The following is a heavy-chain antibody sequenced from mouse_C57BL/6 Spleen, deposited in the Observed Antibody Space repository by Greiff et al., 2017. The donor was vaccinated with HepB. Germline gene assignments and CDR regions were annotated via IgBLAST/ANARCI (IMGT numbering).Heavy chain of an antibody. CDR3: ARSHYDYDGYYFDY. D-gene: IGHD2-4*01. J-gene: IGHJ2*01. CDR1: GYTFTSYW. V-gene: IGHV1-52*01. Sequence: VQLQQSGAELVRPGSSVKLSCKASGYTFTSYWMHWVKQRPIQGLEWIGNIDPSDSETHYNQKFKDKATLTVDKSSSTAYMQLSSLTSEDSAVYYCARSHYDYDGYYFDYWGQGTTLTVSS. CDR2: IDPSDSET.